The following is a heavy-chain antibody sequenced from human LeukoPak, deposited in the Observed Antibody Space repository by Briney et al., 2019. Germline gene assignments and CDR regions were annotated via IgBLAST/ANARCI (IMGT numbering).Heavy chain of an antibody. CDR3: ARRRDERGYKDIFDI. Sequence: GESLKISCKVSGFSFTSYWIGWVRQMPGKGLEWMGIVYPLDSDTRSSPSFQGQVFISADKSITTAYLQWRSLKASDTAMYYCARRRDERGYKDIFDIWGQGTMVTVSS. D-gene: IGHD5-18*01. CDR1: GFSFTSYW. J-gene: IGHJ3*02. V-gene: IGHV5-51*01. CDR2: VYPLDSDT.